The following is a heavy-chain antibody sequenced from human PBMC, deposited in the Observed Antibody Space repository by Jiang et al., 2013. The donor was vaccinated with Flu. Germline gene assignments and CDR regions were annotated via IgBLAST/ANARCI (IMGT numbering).Heavy chain of an antibody. CDR2: SLIVGLSLIVGAP. Sequence: GLVKPSETLALTCTVSVAPSVEVVFPGVGSASPQGRVWSGLGVSLIVGLSLIVGAPTTTRPSPSRVTISVDTSNNQFSLKLDSVTAADTAVYYCARHDPDYWNGYYNFDVWGRGTLVSVSS. CDR1: VAPSVEVVFP. CDR3: ARHDPDYWNGYYNFDV. D-gene: IGHD3-3*01. V-gene: IGHV4-39*01. J-gene: IGHJ2*01.